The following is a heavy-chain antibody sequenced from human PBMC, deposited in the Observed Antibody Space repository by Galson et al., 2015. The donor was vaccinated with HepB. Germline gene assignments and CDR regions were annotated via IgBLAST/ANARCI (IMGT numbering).Heavy chain of an antibody. D-gene: IGHD6-13*01. CDR2: VSSSGSSM. Sequence: SLRLSCAASGFSFSSYTMNWIRQTPGKGLEWVSWVSSSGSSMDSADSVKGRFTISRDNAKNALYLQMNDLRDEDTAVYYRAEGHGSGSWLVDYWGQGTLVTVSS. CDR3: AEGHGSGSWLVDY. V-gene: IGHV3-48*02. CDR1: GFSFSSYT. J-gene: IGHJ4*02.